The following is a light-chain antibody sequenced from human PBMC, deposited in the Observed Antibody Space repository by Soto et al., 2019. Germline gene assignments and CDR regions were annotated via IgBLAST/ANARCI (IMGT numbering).Light chain of an antibody. V-gene: IGLV3-1*01. Sequence: SYELTQPPSVSVSPGQTASIPCSGDKLGDKYASWYQQRPGQSPVVVIYEDNKRPSGIPERFSGSNSGNTATLTISGTRATDEADYYCQAWDSSTHYVFGTGTKGTVL. J-gene: IGLJ1*01. CDR1: KLGDKY. CDR2: EDN. CDR3: QAWDSSTHYV.